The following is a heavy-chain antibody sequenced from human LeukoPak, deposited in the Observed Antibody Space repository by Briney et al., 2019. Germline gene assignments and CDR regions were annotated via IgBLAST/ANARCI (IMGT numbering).Heavy chain of an antibody. CDR1: GGSISSGDYY. D-gene: IGHD2-2*01. Sequence: KPSQTLTLTCTVSGGSISSGDYYLSWIRQPPGKGLEWIGYIYYSGSTYYKPSLKSRVTISVDTSKNQFSLKLSSVTAADTAVYYCAREKIVVVPTAAYYMDVWGKGTTVTVSS. CDR3: AREKIVVVPTAAYYMDV. V-gene: IGHV4-30-4*08. J-gene: IGHJ6*03. CDR2: IYYSGST.